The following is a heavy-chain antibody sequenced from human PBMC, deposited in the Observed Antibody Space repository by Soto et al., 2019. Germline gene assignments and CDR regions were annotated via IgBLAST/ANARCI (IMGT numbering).Heavy chain of an antibody. CDR2: INPEGSAE. J-gene: IGHJ4*02. CDR1: GFTFSSSW. Sequence: EMQLVESGGALVQPGGSLRLSCAASGFTFSSSWMAWVRQAPGKGLEWVANINPEGSAEYYVDSVKGRFTISRDNAKNSLYLQMNSLRLEDTALYYCARHGVRCFDFWGQGILVSISS. V-gene: IGHV3-7*02. CDR3: ARHGVRCFDF. D-gene: IGHD3-10*01.